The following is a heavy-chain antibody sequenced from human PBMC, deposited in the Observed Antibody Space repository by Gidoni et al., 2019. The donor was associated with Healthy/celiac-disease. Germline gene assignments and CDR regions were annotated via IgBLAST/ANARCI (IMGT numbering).Heavy chain of an antibody. Sequence: QVQLVESGGGVVQPGRYLRLSCAASGFTFSSYGMHWVLQAPGKGLEWVAVIWYDGSNKYYADSVKGRFTISRDNSKNKLYLKMNSLRAEDTAVYYCARGGLYYDSSGYWYFDYWGQGTLVTVSS. CDR2: IWYDGSNK. CDR3: ARGGLYYDSSGYWYFDY. D-gene: IGHD3-22*01. V-gene: IGHV3-33*01. J-gene: IGHJ4*02. CDR1: GFTFSSYG.